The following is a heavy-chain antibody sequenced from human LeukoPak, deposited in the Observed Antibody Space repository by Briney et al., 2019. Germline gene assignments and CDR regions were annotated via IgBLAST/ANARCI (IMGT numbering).Heavy chain of an antibody. CDR2: ISSSSSTI. D-gene: IGHD3-10*01. J-gene: IGHJ4*02. CDR3: ARAKDNYYGSGSYD. Sequence: GGSLRLSCAASGFTFSIYSMHWVRQAPGKGLEWVSYISSSSSTIKYADSVKGRFAISRDNAKNSLFLQMNSLRDEDTAVYYCARAKDNYYGSGSYDWGQGTLVTVSS. V-gene: IGHV3-48*02. CDR1: GFTFSIYS.